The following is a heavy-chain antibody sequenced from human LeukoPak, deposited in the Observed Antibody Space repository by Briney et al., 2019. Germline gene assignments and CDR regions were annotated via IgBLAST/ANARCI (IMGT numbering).Heavy chain of an antibody. CDR2: IYSGGST. J-gene: IGHJ4*02. CDR1: GFTVSSNY. Sequence: GGSLRLSCAASGFTVSSNYMSWVRQAPGKGLEWVSVIYSGGSTYYADSVKGRFTISRDNSKNTLYLQMNSLRAEDTAVYYCANRFSYGPNEYFDYWGQGTLVTVSS. CDR3: ANRFSYGPNEYFDY. D-gene: IGHD5-18*01. V-gene: IGHV3-53*01.